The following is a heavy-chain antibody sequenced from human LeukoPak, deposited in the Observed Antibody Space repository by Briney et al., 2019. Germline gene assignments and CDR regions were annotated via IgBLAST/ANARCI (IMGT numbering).Heavy chain of an antibody. CDR1: GFSLSTSGVG. J-gene: IGHJ4*02. CDR3: AHSPGQNDDILTGYYDY. Sequence: SGPTLVKPTQTLTLTCTFSGFSLSTSGVGVGWIRQPPGKALEWLALIYWDDDKRYSPSLKSRLTITKDTSKNEVVLTMTNMDPVDTARYYCAHSPGQNDDILTGYYDYWGQGTLVTVSS. V-gene: IGHV2-5*02. D-gene: IGHD3-9*01. CDR2: IYWDDDK.